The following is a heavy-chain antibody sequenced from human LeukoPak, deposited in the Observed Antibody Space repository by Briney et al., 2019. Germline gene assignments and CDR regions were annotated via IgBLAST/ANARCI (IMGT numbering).Heavy chain of an antibody. J-gene: IGHJ4*02. V-gene: IGHV4-61*08. D-gene: IGHD1-26*01. CDR3: ASARSYFDVGFDY. CDR2: IYYSGST. Sequence: PSETLSLTCTVSGDSISSGDYYWSWIRQPPGKGLEWIGYIYYSGSTNYNPSLKSRVTISVDTSKNQFSLKLSSVTAADTAVYYCASARSYFDVGFDYWGQETLVTVSS. CDR1: GDSISSGDYY.